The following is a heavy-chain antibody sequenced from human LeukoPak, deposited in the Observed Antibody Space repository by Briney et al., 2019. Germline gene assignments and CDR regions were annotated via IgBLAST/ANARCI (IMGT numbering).Heavy chain of an antibody. D-gene: IGHD2-21*01. J-gene: IGHJ3*02. CDR2: ISGDGRDT. CDR3: AKDRVMAYQDTADSFDI. Sequence: GGSLRLSCAASGFTFDDYAMHWVRQAPGKGLEWVSLISGDGRDTYYGDFVKGRFTISRDNRKNSLYLQMNNLRTEDTAWYYCAKDRVMAYQDTADSFDICGQGTMVTVSS. V-gene: IGHV3-43*02. CDR1: GFTFDDYA.